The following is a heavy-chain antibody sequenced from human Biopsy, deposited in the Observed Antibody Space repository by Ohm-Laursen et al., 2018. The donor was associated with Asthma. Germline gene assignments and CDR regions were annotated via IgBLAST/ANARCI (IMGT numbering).Heavy chain of an antibody. CDR2: ISWDAGRT. J-gene: IGHJ5*02. D-gene: IGHD5-18*01. CDR3: SKALVPTDLTPWFDP. Sequence: SLRLSCAASGFRFDDYTMVWVRQPPGKDLQWVALISWDAGRTHYADSVKGRFTVSRDNSKNSLYLQMNSLKPEDSGLYYCSKALVPTDLTPWFDPWGQGTLVTVSS. V-gene: IGHV3-43*01. CDR1: GFRFDDYT.